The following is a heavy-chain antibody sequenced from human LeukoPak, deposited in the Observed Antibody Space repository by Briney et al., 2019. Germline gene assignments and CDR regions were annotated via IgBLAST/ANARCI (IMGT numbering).Heavy chain of an antibody. CDR3: ARGPLGYCINGVCYGHDY. Sequence: SETLSLTCAVYGGSFSGYYWSWIRQPPGKGLEWIGEINHSGSTNYNPSLKSRVTISVDTSKNQFSLKLSSVTAADTAVYYCARGPLGYCINGVCYGHDYWGQGTLVTVSS. D-gene: IGHD2-8*01. CDR2: INHSGST. CDR1: GGSFSGYY. V-gene: IGHV4-34*01. J-gene: IGHJ4*02.